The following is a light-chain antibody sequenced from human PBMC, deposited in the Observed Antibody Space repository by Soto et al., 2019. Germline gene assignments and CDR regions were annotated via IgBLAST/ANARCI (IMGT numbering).Light chain of an antibody. V-gene: IGKV3-20*01. CDR3: QQYGSSSWT. CDR1: QSVSSSY. CDR2: GAS. Sequence: EMVLTQSPGTLSFSPGERATLSCRASQSVSSSYLAWYQQKPGQAPRLLIYGASSRATGIPDRFSGSGSGTDFTLTISRLEPEDFAVYYCQQYGSSSWTFGQGTKVDIK. J-gene: IGKJ1*01.